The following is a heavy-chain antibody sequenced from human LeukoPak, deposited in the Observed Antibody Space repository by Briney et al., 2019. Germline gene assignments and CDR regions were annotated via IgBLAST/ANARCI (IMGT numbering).Heavy chain of an antibody. CDR3: ARAPYYDFWSGYFDY. D-gene: IGHD3-3*01. Sequence: ASVKVSCKASGGTFSSYAISWVRQAPGQGLEWMGRIIPILGIANYARKFQGRVTITADKSTSTAYMELSSLRSEDTAVYYCARAPYYDFWSGYFDYWGQGTLVTVSS. CDR2: IIPILGIA. CDR1: GGTFSSYA. V-gene: IGHV1-69*04. J-gene: IGHJ4*02.